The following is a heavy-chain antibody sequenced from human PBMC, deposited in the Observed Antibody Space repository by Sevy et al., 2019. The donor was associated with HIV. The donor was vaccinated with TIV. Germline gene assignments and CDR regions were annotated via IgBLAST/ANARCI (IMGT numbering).Heavy chain of an antibody. Sequence: GGSLRLSCAASGFTFSSYGMHWVRQAPGKGLEWVAVIWYDGSNKYYADSVKGRFTISRDNSKNTLYLQMNSLRAEDTAVHYCVRDSDYYGSGSFDYWGQGTLVTVSS. J-gene: IGHJ4*02. CDR3: VRDSDYYGSGSFDY. CDR1: GFTFSSYG. D-gene: IGHD3-10*01. CDR2: IWYDGSNK. V-gene: IGHV3-33*01.